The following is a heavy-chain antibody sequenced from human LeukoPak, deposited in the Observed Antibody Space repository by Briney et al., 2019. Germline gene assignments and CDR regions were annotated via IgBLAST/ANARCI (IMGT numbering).Heavy chain of an antibody. V-gene: IGHV3-23*01. CDR1: GFTFSSYS. Sequence: GGSLRLSCAASGFTFSSYSMNWVRQAPGKGLEWVSGIGGSGGFNTYYADSVKGRFTISRDNSKNRLYLQMNSLRAEDTAVYYCARQWSSGWYGNWFDPWGQGTLVTVSS. CDR2: IGGSGGFNT. CDR3: ARQWSSGWYGNWFDP. J-gene: IGHJ5*02. D-gene: IGHD6-19*01.